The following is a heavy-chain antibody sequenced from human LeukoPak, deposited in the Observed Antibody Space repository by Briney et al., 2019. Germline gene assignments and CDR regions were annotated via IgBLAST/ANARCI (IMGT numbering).Heavy chain of an antibody. V-gene: IGHV1-2*02. CDR3: AREGGQQLVRWVWFDP. Sequence: GASVKVSCKASGYTFTGYYMHWVGQAPGQGLEWMGYINPNSGGTNYAQKFQGRVTMTRDTSISTAYMELSRLRSDDTAVYYCAREGGQQLVRWVWFDPWGQGTLVTVSS. CDR1: GYTFTGYY. J-gene: IGHJ5*02. CDR2: INPNSGGT. D-gene: IGHD6-13*01.